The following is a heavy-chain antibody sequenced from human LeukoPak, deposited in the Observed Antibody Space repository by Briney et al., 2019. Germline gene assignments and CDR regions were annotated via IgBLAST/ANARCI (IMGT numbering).Heavy chain of an antibody. D-gene: IGHD2-2*01. Sequence: GASLRLSCAASGFTFSSYAMSWVRQAPGKGLEWVSAISGSGGSTYYADSVKGRFTISRDNSKNTLYLQMNSLRAEDTAVYYCARTGVCSSTSCYHNWFDPWGQGTLVTVSS. CDR3: ARTGVCSSTSCYHNWFDP. CDR1: GFTFSSYA. CDR2: ISGSGGST. J-gene: IGHJ5*02. V-gene: IGHV3-23*01.